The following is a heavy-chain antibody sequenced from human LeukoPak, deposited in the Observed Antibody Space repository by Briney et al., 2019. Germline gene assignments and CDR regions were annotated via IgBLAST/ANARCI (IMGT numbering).Heavy chain of an antibody. J-gene: IGHJ4*02. CDR2: IIPMFGIA. Sequence: SVKVSCKASGGTFSRYAISWVRQAPGQGLEWMGGIIPMFGIANYAQKFQGRVTITADESTSTAYMELSSLRSEDTAVYYCASDRPYTGGWRGSDYWGQGTLVTVSS. CDR3: ASDRPYTGGWRGSDY. V-gene: IGHV1-69*01. D-gene: IGHD6-19*01. CDR1: GGTFSRYA.